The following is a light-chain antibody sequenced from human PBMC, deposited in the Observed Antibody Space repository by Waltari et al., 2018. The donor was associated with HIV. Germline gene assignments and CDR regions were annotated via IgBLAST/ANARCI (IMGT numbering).Light chain of an antibody. CDR2: WAS. CDR1: QTVLSDSTHKNY. J-gene: IGKJ1*01. CDR3: QQYYNTPWT. Sequence: DIILTQSPDTLAVSLGDRATIHCRSSQTVLSDSTHKNYLSWYQQTPGQPPKLLLYWASARESGVPARFSGSGSATDFTLTITDFQAEDAAIYFCQQYYNTPWTFGQGTRADIK. V-gene: IGKV4-1*01.